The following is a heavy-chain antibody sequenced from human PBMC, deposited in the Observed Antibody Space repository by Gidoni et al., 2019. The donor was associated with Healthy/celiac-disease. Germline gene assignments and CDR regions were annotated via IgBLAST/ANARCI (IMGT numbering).Heavy chain of an antibody. D-gene: IGHD1-1*01. J-gene: IGHJ4*02. CDR1: GGAISSRNW. Sequence: VQLHESGPGLVKTSGTLSLTCAVSGGAISSRNWWSGVRQHPGKGLVWCGEIAHTWRTNYEPSIKSGVTISVDKAKIQFSLKLSCVTAANTAVYYCARGVGTAGPIDYWGQGTLVTVSS. CDR3: ARGVGTAGPIDY. CDR2: IAHTWRT. V-gene: IGHV4-4*02.